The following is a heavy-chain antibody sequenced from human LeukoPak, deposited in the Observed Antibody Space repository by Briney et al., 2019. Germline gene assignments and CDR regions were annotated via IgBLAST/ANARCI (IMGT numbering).Heavy chain of an antibody. J-gene: IGHJ6*02. D-gene: IGHD2-15*01. CDR3: ARDGCSGGSCYRDYYGMDV. V-gene: IGHV4-59*01. CDR1: GGPISSYY. Sequence: SETLSLTCTVSGGPISSYYWSWIRQPPGKGLEWIGYIYYSGSTNYNPSLKSRVTISVDTSKNQFSLKLSSETAADTAVYYCARDGCSGGSCYRDYYGMDVWGQGTTVTVSS. CDR2: IYYSGST.